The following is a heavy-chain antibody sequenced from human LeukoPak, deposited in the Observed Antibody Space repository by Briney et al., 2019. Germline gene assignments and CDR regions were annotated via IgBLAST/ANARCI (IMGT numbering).Heavy chain of an antibody. CDR2: INHSGST. Sequence: SETLSLTCAVYGGSFSGYYWSWIRQLPGKGLEWIGEINHSGSTNYNPSLKSRVTISVDTSKNQFSLKLSSVTAADTAVYYCARGYGSGIYYWGQGTLVTVSS. V-gene: IGHV4-34*01. J-gene: IGHJ4*02. CDR3: ARGYGSGIYY. D-gene: IGHD3-10*01. CDR1: GGSFSGYY.